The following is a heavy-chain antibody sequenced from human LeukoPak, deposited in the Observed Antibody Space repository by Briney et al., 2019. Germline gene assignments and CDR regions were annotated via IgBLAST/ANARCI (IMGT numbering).Heavy chain of an antibody. Sequence: ASVKVSCKASGYTFTGYYMHWVRQAPGQGLEWMGWINPNSGGTNYAQKFQGRVTMTRDTSISTAYMELSRLRSDDTAVYYCARDSSSWYGESYLMDVWGKGTTVTVSS. CDR2: INPNSGGT. CDR1: GYTFTGYY. J-gene: IGHJ6*03. V-gene: IGHV1-2*02. CDR3: ARDSSSWYGESYLMDV. D-gene: IGHD6-13*01.